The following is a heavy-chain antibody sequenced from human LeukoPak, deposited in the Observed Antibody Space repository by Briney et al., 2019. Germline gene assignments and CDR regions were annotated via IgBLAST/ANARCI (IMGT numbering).Heavy chain of an antibody. D-gene: IGHD1-26*01. CDR2: IFNDGTNR. CDR3: ARGGVPGAYDI. J-gene: IGHJ3*02. CDR1: GFIFSTNE. V-gene: IGHV3-74*01. Sequence: GVSLRLSCAASGFIFSTNEMHWVRQAPGKGLVWVSRIFNDGTNRGYADSVKGRFTISRDNAKNTLYLQMNSLTGEDTAVYYCARGGVPGAYDIWGQGTMVTVS.